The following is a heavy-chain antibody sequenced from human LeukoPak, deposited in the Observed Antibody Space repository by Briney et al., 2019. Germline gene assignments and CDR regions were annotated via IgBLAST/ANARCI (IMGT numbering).Heavy chain of an antibody. Sequence: QTGGSLRLSCAASGFTVSSNYMSWVRQAPGKGLEWISYISSSRTTIYYADSVKGRFTISRDNAKNSLYLQMNSLRAEDTAVYYCAGSSSWYNYYYYGMDVWGQGTTVTVSS. CDR1: GFTVSSNY. J-gene: IGHJ6*02. CDR2: ISSSRTTI. CDR3: AGSSSWYNYYYYGMDV. D-gene: IGHD6-13*01. V-gene: IGHV3-48*01.